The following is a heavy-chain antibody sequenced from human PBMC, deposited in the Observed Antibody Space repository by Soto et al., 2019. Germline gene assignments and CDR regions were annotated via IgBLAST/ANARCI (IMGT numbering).Heavy chain of an antibody. Sequence: GASVKVSCKASGGTFSSYAISWVRQAPGQGLEWMGGIIPIFGTANYAQKFQGRVTITADESTSTAYMELSSLRSEDTAVYYCARGPVHYDILTGYRFDYWGQGPLVTVYS. CDR1: GGTFSSYA. CDR2: IIPIFGTA. V-gene: IGHV1-69*13. J-gene: IGHJ4*02. D-gene: IGHD3-9*01. CDR3: ARGPVHYDILTGYRFDY.